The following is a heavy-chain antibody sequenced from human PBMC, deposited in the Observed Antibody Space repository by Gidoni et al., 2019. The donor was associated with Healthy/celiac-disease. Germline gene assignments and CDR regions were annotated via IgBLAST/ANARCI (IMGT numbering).Heavy chain of an antibody. Sequence: QVQLQESGPGLVKPSQTLSLTCTVSGGSISSGGYYWSWIRQHPGKGLEWIGYIYYSGSTYYNPSLKSRVTISVDTSKNQFSLKLSSVTAADTAVYYCARLRYFDWLSTLDAFDIWGQGTMVTVSS. V-gene: IGHV4-31*03. CDR2: IYYSGST. CDR3: ARLRYFDWLSTLDAFDI. J-gene: IGHJ3*02. D-gene: IGHD3-9*01. CDR1: GGSISSGGYY.